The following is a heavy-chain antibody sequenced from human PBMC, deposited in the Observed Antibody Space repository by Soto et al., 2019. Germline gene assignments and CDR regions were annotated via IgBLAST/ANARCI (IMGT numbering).Heavy chain of an antibody. Sequence: EVQLVESGGGLVKPGGSLRLSCAASGFTFSNAWMNWVRQAPGKGLEWVGRIKSKTDGGTTEYAAPVKGRFTISRDDSKNTLYLQMNSLKTEDTAVYYWTTDGVMLGGDDYYYSHYGMDVWGQGTTVTVSS. J-gene: IGHJ6*02. D-gene: IGHD2-21*02. CDR1: GFTFSNAW. V-gene: IGHV3-15*07. CDR3: TTDGVMLGGDDYYYSHYGMDV. CDR2: IKSKTDGGTT.